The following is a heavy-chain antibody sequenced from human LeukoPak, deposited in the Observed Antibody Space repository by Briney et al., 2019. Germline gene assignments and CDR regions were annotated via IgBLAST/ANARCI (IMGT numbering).Heavy chain of an antibody. CDR2: IYYSGNT. J-gene: IGHJ3*02. CDR1: GASISSITYY. D-gene: IGHD3-22*01. Sequence: PSETLSLTCTVSGASISSITYYWGWIRQPPGKGLEWTGSIYYSGNTYYNPSLKSRVTISVDTSKNQFSLKLSSVTAADTAVYFCARPTFSGYYSGPFDIWGQGTIVTVSS. CDR3: ARPTFSGYYSGPFDI. V-gene: IGHV4-39*01.